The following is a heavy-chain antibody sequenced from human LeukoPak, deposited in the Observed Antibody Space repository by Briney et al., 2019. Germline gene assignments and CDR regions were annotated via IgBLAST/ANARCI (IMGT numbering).Heavy chain of an antibody. V-gene: IGHV4-34*01. CDR3: ARGLYYYDSSGYYFSTLDY. Sequence: SGTLSLTCAVYGGSFSGYYWSWIRQPPGKGLEWIGEINHSGSTNYNPSLKSRVTISVDTSKNQFSLKLSSVTAADTAVYYCARGLYYYDSSGYYFSTLDYWGQGTLVTVSS. CDR1: GGSFSGYY. D-gene: IGHD3-22*01. J-gene: IGHJ4*02. CDR2: INHSGST.